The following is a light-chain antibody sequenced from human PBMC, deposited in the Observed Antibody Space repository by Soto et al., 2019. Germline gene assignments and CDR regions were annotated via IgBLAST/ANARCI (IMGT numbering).Light chain of an antibody. Sequence: QSALTQFASVSGSPGQSITISCTGTSSDVGAYNYVSWYQRHPGKAPKLMIYDVSNRPSGVSNRFSGSKSGNTASLTISGLQAEDEADYYCSSYSTGTSLVVFGGGTQLTVL. CDR3: SSYSTGTSLVV. V-gene: IGLV2-14*03. CDR2: DVS. CDR1: SSDVGAYNY. J-gene: IGLJ2*01.